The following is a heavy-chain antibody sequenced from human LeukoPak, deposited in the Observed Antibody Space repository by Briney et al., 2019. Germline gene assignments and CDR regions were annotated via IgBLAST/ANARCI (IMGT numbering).Heavy chain of an antibody. CDR3: ASGGVAAAGTFSY. CDR2: IYYSGST. CDR1: GGSISSSSYY. J-gene: IGHJ4*02. Sequence: SETLSLTCTVSGGSISSSSYYWGWIRQPPGKGLAWIGSIYYSGSTYYTPSLKSRVTISVDTSKNQFSLKLSSVTAADTAVYYCASGGVAAAGTFSYWGQGTLVTVSS. D-gene: IGHD6-13*01. V-gene: IGHV4-39*01.